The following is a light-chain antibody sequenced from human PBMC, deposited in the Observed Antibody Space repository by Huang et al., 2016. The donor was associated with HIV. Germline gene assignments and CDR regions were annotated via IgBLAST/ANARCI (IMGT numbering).Light chain of an antibody. CDR1: QTISNY. J-gene: IGKJ4*01. Sequence: DIQMTQSPSSLSASVGDRVTITCRASQTISNYLNWYQQKPGKAPELLIYSASSLESGVPARFSGSGSGTDFTLTISSLQPGDFASYYCQQTYSTLLSFGGGTKVEIK. V-gene: IGKV1-39*01. CDR3: QQTYSTLLS. CDR2: SAS.